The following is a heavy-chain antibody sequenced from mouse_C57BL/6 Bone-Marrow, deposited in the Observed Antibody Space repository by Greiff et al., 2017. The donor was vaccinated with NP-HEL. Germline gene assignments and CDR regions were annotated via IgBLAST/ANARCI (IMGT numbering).Heavy chain of an antibody. CDR2: INPNNGGT. Sequence: QVQLQQPGTELVKPGASVKLSCKASGYNITSYCMHWLKQRPGQGLEWIGNINPNNGGTNDNAKFKTKATLTVDKSSSTAYMQLSSLTSEDSAVYYCARDSGYAFDYWGQGTTLTVSS. J-gene: IGHJ2*01. V-gene: IGHV1-53*01. D-gene: IGHD3-2*02. CDR1: GYNITSYC. CDR3: ARDSGYAFDY.